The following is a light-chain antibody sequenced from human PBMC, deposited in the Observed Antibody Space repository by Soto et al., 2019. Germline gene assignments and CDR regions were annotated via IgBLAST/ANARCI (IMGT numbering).Light chain of an antibody. V-gene: IGKV1-5*01. CDR3: QQYNTYPWT. CDR2: DAS. J-gene: IGKJ1*01. CDR1: QSISGY. Sequence: DIQMTQSPSTLSASVGDRVTITCRSSQSISGYLAWYQQKPGKAPKLLIYDASSLESGVPSRFSASASGTEFTLTISSLQPDDFATYYCQQYNTYPWTFGQGTKVDIK.